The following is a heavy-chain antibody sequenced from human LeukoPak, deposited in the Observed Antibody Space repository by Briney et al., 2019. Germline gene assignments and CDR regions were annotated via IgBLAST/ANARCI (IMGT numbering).Heavy chain of an antibody. CDR2: VSPNSGNA. D-gene: IGHD3-10*01. J-gene: IGHJ6*02. CDR1: GYTFTSYD. CDR3: TRSHSMVRGVAYYYGMDV. Sequence: ASVKVSCKASGYTFTSYDISWVRQATGQGLEWVGWVSPNSGNAGFAQKFQGRVTMTRNTSITTAYMELSSLRSEDTAVYYCTRSHSMVRGVAYYYGMDVWGQGTTVTVSS. V-gene: IGHV1-8*01.